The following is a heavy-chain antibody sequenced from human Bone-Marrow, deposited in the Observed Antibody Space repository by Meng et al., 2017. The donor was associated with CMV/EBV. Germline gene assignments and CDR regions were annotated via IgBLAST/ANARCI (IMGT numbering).Heavy chain of an antibody. J-gene: IGHJ4*02. CDR3: ARVTIFGVARGGHFDY. D-gene: IGHD3-3*01. CDR1: GYTFTSYY. V-gene: IGHV1-46*01. CDR2: INPSGGST. Sequence: GYTFTSYYMHWGRQAPGQGLEWMGIINPSGGSTSYAQKFQGRVTMTRDTSTSTVYMELSSLRSEDTAVYYCARVTIFGVARGGHFDYWGQGTLVTVSS.